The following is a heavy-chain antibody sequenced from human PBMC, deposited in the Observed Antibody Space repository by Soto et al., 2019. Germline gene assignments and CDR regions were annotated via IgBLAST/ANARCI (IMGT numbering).Heavy chain of an antibody. CDR1: GFTVSSNY. V-gene: IGHV3-66*01. J-gene: IGHJ6*03. CDR2: IYSGGST. CDR3: ARRRSSSSGYYYYYMDV. D-gene: IGHD6-6*01. Sequence: GGSLRLSCAASGFTVSSNYMSWVRQAPGKGLEWVSVIYSGGSTYYADSVKGRFTISRDNSKNTLYLQMNSLRAEDTAVYYCARRRSSSSGYYYYYMDVWGKGTTVTVS.